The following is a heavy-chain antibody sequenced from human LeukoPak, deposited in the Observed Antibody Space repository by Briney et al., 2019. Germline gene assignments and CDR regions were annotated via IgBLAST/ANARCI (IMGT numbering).Heavy chain of an antibody. D-gene: IGHD3-22*01. CDR3: ARESWDSSGYYLYYFDY. CDR1: GFTFSSNA. J-gene: IGHJ4*02. CDR2: ISYDGSNK. V-gene: IGHV3-30-3*01. Sequence: GGSLRLSCAASGFTFSSNAMHWVRQAPGKGLEWVAVISYDGSNKYYADSVKGRFTISRDNSKNTLYLQMNSLRAEDTAVYYCARESWDSSGYYLYYFDYWGQGTLVTVSS.